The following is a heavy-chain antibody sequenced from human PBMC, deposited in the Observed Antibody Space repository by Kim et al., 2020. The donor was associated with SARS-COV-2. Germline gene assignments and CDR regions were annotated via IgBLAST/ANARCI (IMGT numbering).Heavy chain of an antibody. CDR3: ARDKVTATGDFDY. V-gene: IGHV1-46*01. J-gene: IGHJ4*02. Sequence: RKFQGRVTMTRETSTSTVYMELSSLRSEDTAVYYCARDKVTATGDFDYWGQGTLVTVSS. D-gene: IGHD7-27*01.